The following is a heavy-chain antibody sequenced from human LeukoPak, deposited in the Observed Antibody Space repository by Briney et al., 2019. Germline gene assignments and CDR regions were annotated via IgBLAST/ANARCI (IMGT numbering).Heavy chain of an antibody. Sequence: GGTLRLSCASSEFTFRSYGLSWVRQAPGKGLEWVANIKKDGSEKYYVDSVKGRFTISRDNAKNSLYLQMNSLRAEDTAVYYCARDLYRIVVVPHYFDYWGQGTLVTVSS. D-gene: IGHD3-22*01. CDR2: IKKDGSEK. CDR3: ARDLYRIVVVPHYFDY. CDR1: EFTFRSYG. J-gene: IGHJ4*02. V-gene: IGHV3-7*01.